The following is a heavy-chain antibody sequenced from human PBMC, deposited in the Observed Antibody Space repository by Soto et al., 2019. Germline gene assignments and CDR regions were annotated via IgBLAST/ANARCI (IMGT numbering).Heavy chain of an antibody. Sequence: GGSLRLSCAASGFTFSNAWMNWVRQAPGKGLEWVGRIKSKTDGGTTDYAAPVKGRFTISRDDSKNTLYLQMNSLKTEDTAVYYCTVPSGGLRQAPYYYYGMEVWRQGTTVTVSS. D-gene: IGHD3-10*01. CDR2: IKSKTDGGTT. CDR3: TVPSGGLRQAPYYYYGMEV. CDR1: GFTFSNAW. V-gene: IGHV3-15*07. J-gene: IGHJ6*01.